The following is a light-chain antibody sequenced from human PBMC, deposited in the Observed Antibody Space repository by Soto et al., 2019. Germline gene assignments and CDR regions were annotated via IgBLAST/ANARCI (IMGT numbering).Light chain of an antibody. CDR1: QSVSRY. V-gene: IGKV3-11*01. J-gene: IGKJ4*01. Sequence: EIVLTQSPVTLSLSPGERATLSCRTSQSVSRYLAWYQQKPGQAPRLLIYDASNRATGIPLRFSGSGSGTDFTLTIISLEPEDFAVYYCQQRVNWPLTFGGGTKVEIK. CDR3: QQRVNWPLT. CDR2: DAS.